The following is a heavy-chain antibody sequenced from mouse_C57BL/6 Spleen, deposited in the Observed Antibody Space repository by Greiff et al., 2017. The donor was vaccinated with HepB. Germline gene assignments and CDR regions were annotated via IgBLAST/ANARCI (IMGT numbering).Heavy chain of an antibody. V-gene: IGHV1-52*01. CDR2: IDPSDSET. Sequence: QVQLQQPGAELVRPGSSVKLSCKASGYTFTSYWMHWVKQRPIQGLEWIGNIDPSDSETHYNQKFKDKATLTVDKSSSTAYMQLSSLTSEDSAVYYCASGVYPGEYFDDWGTGTTVTVSS. CDR3: ASGVYPGEYFDD. D-gene: IGHD1-1*01. CDR1: GYTFTSYW. J-gene: IGHJ1*03.